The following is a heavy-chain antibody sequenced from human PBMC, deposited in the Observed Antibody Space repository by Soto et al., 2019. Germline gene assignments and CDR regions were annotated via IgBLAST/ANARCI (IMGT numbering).Heavy chain of an antibody. CDR2: IYYSGST. CDR3: AAPHRHVLRFLEWPNGDYYGMDV. J-gene: IGHJ6*04. V-gene: IGHV4-39*01. Sequence: SETLSLTCTVSGGSISSSSYYWGWIRQPPGKGLEWIGSIYYSGSTYYNPSLKSRVTISVDTSKNQFSLKLSSVTAADTAVYYCAAPHRHVLRFLEWPNGDYYGMDVWGKGTKITVSS. CDR1: GGSISSSSYY. D-gene: IGHD3-3*01.